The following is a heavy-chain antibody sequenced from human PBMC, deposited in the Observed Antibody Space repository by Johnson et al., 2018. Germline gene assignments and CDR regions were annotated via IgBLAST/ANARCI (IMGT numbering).Heavy chain of an antibody. Sequence: VQLVESGGGVVQXGRSLRLSCAASGFTFSSYGMHWVRQAPGKGLEWVAVISYDGSNKYYADSVKVRLTISRDNSKNTLYLQMNSLRAEDTAVYYCAKVAAAGTGYYYYYYMDVWGKGTTVTVSS. D-gene: IGHD6-13*01. CDR2: ISYDGSNK. CDR1: GFTFSSYG. J-gene: IGHJ6*03. V-gene: IGHV3-30*18. CDR3: AKVAAAGTGYYYYYYMDV.